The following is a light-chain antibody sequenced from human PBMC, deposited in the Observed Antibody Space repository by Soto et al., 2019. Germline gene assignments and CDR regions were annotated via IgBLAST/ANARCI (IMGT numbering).Light chain of an antibody. Sequence: VLTQPPSVSGAPGQRVTISCTGSSSNIGAGYDVHWYQQLPGTAPKLLIYGNSNRPSGVPDRFSGSKSGTSASLAITGLQAEDEADYYCQSYDSSLSGQGVFGGGTKLTVL. CDR2: GNS. V-gene: IGLV1-40*01. CDR3: QSYDSSLSGQGV. CDR1: SSNIGAGYD. J-gene: IGLJ2*01.